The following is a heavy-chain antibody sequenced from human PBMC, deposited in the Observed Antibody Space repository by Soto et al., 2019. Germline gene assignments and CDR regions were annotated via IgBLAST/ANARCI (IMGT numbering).Heavy chain of an antibody. D-gene: IGHD5-18*01. CDR3: ARHTRAIQRNIYHNNGIDV. Sequence: SETLSLTFTVSAASISSDYWIWIRQPPGKGLEWIGYIYYSGSTNYNPSLKTRVSISIDTPKNQFSLKLTTVTAADTAVYYSARHTRAIQRNIYHNNGIDVCGQGTTVTVSS. J-gene: IGHJ6*02. CDR1: AASISSDY. V-gene: IGHV4-59*08. CDR2: IYYSGST.